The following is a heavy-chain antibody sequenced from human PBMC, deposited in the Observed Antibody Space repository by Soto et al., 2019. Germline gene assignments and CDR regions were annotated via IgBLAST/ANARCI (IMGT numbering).Heavy chain of an antibody. CDR2: IIPLFGTT. CDR1: GDTFKNCV. D-gene: IGHD3-10*01. V-gene: IGHV1-69*01. CDR3: AAELGFGKLSVV. J-gene: IGHJ6*02. Sequence: QVQVVQSGVEVRRPGSSVKVSCKASGDTFKNCVISWVRQAPGQGLEWMGGIIPLFGTTDFAPRFQGRLTITTDESTTTAYMELSRLRSEDTDTYYCAAELGFGKLSVVWGQATTVIVYS.